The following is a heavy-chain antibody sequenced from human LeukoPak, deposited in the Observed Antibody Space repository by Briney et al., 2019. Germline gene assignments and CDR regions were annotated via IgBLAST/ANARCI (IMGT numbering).Heavy chain of an antibody. Sequence: PGGSLRLSCAASGFTFSSYSMNWVRQAPGKGLEWVSYISSSSSTIYYADSVKGRFTISRDNAKNSLYLQMNSLRAEDMAVYYCARGSGRYTDAFDIWGQGTRATVSS. CDR2: ISSSSSTI. CDR3: ARGSGRYTDAFDI. CDR1: GFTFSSYS. J-gene: IGHJ3*02. V-gene: IGHV3-48*01. D-gene: IGHD2-2*02.